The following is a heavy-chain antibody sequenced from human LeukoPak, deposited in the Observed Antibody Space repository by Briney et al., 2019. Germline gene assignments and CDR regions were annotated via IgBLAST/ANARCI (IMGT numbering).Heavy chain of an antibody. CDR3: ARQLRYYGDYNNWFDP. J-gene: IGHJ5*02. D-gene: IGHD4-17*01. Sequence: SETLSLTCTVSGGSISSYYWSWIRQPPGKGLEWIGYIYYSGSTNYNPSLKSRVTISVDTSKNQFSLKLSSVTAADTAVYYCARQLRYYGDYNNWFDPWGQGTLVTVSS. V-gene: IGHV4-59*08. CDR2: IYYSGST. CDR1: GGSISSYY.